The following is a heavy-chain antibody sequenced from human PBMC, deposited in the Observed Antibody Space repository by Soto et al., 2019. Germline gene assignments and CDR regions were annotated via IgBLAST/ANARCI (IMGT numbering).Heavy chain of an antibody. V-gene: IGHV1-8*01. J-gene: IGHJ6*02. CDR3: AMTPKYSSGWTYYYYGMDV. CDR1: GYTFTSYD. CDR2: MNPNSGNT. Sequence: QVQLVQSGAEVKKPGASVKVSCKASGYTFTSYDINWVRQATGQGLEWMGWMNPNSGNTGYAQKFQGRVTMTRNTSISTTYMELSSLRSEDTAVYYCAMTPKYSSGWTYYYYGMDVWGQGTTVTVSS. D-gene: IGHD6-19*01.